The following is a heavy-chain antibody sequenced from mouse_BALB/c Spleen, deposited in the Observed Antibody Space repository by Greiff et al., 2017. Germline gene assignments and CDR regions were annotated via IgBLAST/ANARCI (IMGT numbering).Heavy chain of an antibody. CDR3: ARREDEGDFDY. Sequence: EVKLMESGGGLVKPGGSLKLSCAASGFTFSSYAMSWVRQSPEKRLEWVAEISSGGSYTYYPDTVTGRFTISRDNAKNTLYLEMSSLRSEDTAMYYCARREDEGDFDYWGQGTTLTVSS. V-gene: IGHV5-9-4*01. J-gene: IGHJ2*01. CDR1: GFTFSSYA. CDR2: ISSGGSYT.